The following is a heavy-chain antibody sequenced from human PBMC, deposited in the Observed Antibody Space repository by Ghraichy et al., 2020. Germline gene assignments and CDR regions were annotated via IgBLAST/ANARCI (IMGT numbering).Heavy chain of an antibody. CDR3: ARESFPMVRGNAFDI. Sequence: GGSLRLSCAASGFTFSSYSMNWVRQAPGKGLEWVSYISSSSSTIYYADSVKGRFTISRDNAKNSLYPQMNSLRDEDTAVYYCARESFPMVRGNAFDIWGQGRMVTVSS. J-gene: IGHJ3*02. CDR2: ISSSSSTI. CDR1: GFTFSSYS. V-gene: IGHV3-48*02. D-gene: IGHD3-10*01.